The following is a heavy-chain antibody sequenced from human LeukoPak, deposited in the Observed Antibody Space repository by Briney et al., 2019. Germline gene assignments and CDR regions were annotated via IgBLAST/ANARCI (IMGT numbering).Heavy chain of an antibody. V-gene: IGHV3-53*01. J-gene: IGHJ4*02. CDR1: GFTFSSSA. CDR2: IYSAGST. CDR3: ARGHSSYVDY. Sequence: GGSLRLSCAASGFTFSSSAMSWVRQAPGKGLEWVSVIYSAGSTYYADSVKGRFTISRDNSKNTLYLQMNNLRAEDTAVYYCARGHSSYVDYWGQGTLVTVSS. D-gene: IGHD3-16*01.